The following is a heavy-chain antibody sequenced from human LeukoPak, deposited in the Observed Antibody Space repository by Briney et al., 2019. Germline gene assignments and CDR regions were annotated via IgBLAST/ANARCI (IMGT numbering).Heavy chain of an antibody. CDR3: ARGFTIFFDY. V-gene: IGHV4-34*01. CDR2: INHSGST. D-gene: IGHD3-9*01. Sequence: SETLSLTCAVYGVSFSGYYWSWIRQPPGKGLEWIGEINHSGSTNYNPSLKSRVTISVDTSKNQFSLKLSSVTAADTAVYYCARGFTIFFDYWGQGTLVTVSS. CDR1: GVSFSGYY. J-gene: IGHJ4*02.